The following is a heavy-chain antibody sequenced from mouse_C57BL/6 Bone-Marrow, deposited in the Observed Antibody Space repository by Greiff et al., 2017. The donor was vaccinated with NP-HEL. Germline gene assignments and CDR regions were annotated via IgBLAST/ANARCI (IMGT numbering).Heavy chain of an antibody. V-gene: IGHV5-12*01. D-gene: IGHD1-1*01. J-gene: IGHJ3*01. CDR3: ARPLYYGSSPPWFAY. Sequence: EVHLVESGGGLVQPGGSLKLSCAASGFTFSDYYMYWVRQTPEKRLEWVAYISNGGGSTYYPDTVKGRFTISRDNAKNTLYLQMSRLKSEDTAMYYCARPLYYGSSPPWFAYWGQGTLVTVSA. CDR1: GFTFSDYY. CDR2: ISNGGGST.